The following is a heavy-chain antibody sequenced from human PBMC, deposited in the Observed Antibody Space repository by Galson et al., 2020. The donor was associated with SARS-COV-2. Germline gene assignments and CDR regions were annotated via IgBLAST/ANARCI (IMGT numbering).Heavy chain of an antibody. J-gene: IGHJ4*02. CDR2: ISGTGGST. V-gene: IGHV3-23*01. CDR3: AKDLSSGYLSNRFDY. D-gene: IGHD3-10*02. CDR1: GFTFSSYG. Sequence: GGSLRLSCAASGFTFSSYGMSWVRLAPGQGLEWLSAISGTGGSTYFADSVKGHFTISRDNSKNTLYLQMNSLRAEDTAVYYCAKDLSSGYLSNRFDYWGQGTLVTVSS.